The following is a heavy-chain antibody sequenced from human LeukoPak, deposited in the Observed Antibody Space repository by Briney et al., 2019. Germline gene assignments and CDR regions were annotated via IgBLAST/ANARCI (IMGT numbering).Heavy chain of an antibody. CDR3: ARRLSGYYRYFDY. J-gene: IGHJ4*02. CDR2: IYPGDSDT. V-gene: IGHV5-51*01. D-gene: IGHD3-22*01. CDR1: GYSFTGYW. Sequence: GESLKISCKGSGYSFTGYWIGWVRQMPVKGLEWMGIIYPGDSDTRYSPSFQGQVTISADKSISTAYLQWSSLKASDTPMYYCARRLSGYYRYFDYWGQGTLVTVSS.